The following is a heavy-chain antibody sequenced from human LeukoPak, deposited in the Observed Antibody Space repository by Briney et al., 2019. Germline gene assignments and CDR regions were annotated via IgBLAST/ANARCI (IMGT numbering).Heavy chain of an antibody. J-gene: IGHJ4*02. CDR3: ARPRSPGGYDTVGVAY. D-gene: IGHD5-12*01. Sequence: PGGSLRLSCAASGFTFSSYGMHWVRQAPGKGLEWVAVIWFDGSHKYYADSVRGRFTISRDNSKNTLHLEMNSLRAEDTAVYYCARPRSPGGYDTVGVAYWGQGTLVTVSS. V-gene: IGHV3-33*08. CDR1: GFTFSSYG. CDR2: IWFDGSHK.